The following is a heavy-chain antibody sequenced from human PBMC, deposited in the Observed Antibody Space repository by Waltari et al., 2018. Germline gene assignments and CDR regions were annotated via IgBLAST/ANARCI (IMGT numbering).Heavy chain of an antibody. V-gene: IGHV1-8*01. Sequence: QVQLVQSGAEVKKPGASVKVSCKASGYTFTSYDINWVRQATGQGLEWMGWMNPNSGNTGYAQKFQGRVTMTRNTSISTAYMELNSLRAEDTAVYYCAREGASGWSFYFDYWGQGTLVTVSS. CDR2: MNPNSGNT. CDR3: AREGASGWSFYFDY. D-gene: IGHD6-19*01. CDR1: GYTFTSYD. J-gene: IGHJ4*02.